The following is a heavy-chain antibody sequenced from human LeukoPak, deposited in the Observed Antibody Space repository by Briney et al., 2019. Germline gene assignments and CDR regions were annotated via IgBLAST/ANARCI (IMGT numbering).Heavy chain of an antibody. CDR2: INPNSGGT. CDR3: AKGLVGASFDAFDI. V-gene: IGHV1-2*02. CDR1: GYTFTSYY. J-gene: IGHJ3*02. Sequence: ASVKVSCKASGYTFTSYYMHWVRQAPGQGLEWMGWINPNSGGTNYAQKFQGRVTMTRDTSISTAYMELSRLRSDDTAVYYCAKGLVGASFDAFDIWGQGTMVTVSS. D-gene: IGHD1-26*01.